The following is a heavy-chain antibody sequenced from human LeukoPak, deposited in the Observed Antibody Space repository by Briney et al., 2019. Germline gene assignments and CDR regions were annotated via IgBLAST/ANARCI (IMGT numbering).Heavy chain of an antibody. CDR1: GRNLGSYW. V-gene: IGHV3-74*01. D-gene: IGHD1-1*01. Sequence: GGSLRLSCVASGRNLGSYWIHWVRQAPGKGLVWVARLSGDGTITRYADSVKGRFTISRDNSKNPVYLQLNSLRVEDTAVYFCARDPLVEMATKDYSGPGTLVSVSS. CDR3: ARDPLVEMATKDY. J-gene: IGHJ4*02. CDR2: LSGDGTIT.